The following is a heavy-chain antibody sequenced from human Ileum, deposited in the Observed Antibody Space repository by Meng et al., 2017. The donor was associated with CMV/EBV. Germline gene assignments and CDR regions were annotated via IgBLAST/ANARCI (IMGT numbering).Heavy chain of an antibody. CDR1: GFTLSNDW. V-gene: IGHV3-74*01. D-gene: IGHD1-14*01. CDR2: ISFDGSST. J-gene: IGHJ4*02. Sequence: LLVSAAGGFVQPWWSLRPSFAAAGFTLSNDWMQWVRQAPWKGLVLVASISFDGSSTNYADSVKGRFTMSRDNAKNTMYLQMNSVRVDDTAMYYCARTNNADYWGQGTLVTVSS. CDR3: ARTNNADY.